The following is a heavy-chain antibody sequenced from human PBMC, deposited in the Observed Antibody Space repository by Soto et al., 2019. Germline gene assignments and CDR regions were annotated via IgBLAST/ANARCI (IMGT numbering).Heavy chain of an antibody. CDR1: GFTVSSNY. J-gene: IGHJ3*02. V-gene: IGHV3-53*01. CDR2: IYSGGST. D-gene: IGHD3-22*01. CDR3: ARNSHADYDSSGYYSPPPAFDI. Sequence: HPGGSLRLSCAASGFTVSSNYMSWVRQAPGKGLEWVSVIYSGGSTYYADSVKGRFTISRDNSKNTLYLQMNSLRAEDTAVYYCARNSHADYDSSGYYSPPPAFDIWGQGTMVTVSS.